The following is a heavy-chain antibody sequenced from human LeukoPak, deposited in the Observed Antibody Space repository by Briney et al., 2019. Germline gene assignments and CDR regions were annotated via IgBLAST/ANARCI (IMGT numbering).Heavy chain of an antibody. J-gene: IGHJ6*03. V-gene: IGHV3-30*03. CDR1: GFTFSSYW. Sequence: GGSLRLSCAASGFTFSSYWMHWVRQAPGKGLEWVAVISYDGSNKYYADSVKGRFTISRDNSKNTLYLQMNSLRAEDTAVYYCARERIGYCSRTSCYLERYYYYMDVWGKGTTVTVSS. CDR3: ARERIGYCSRTSCYLERYYYYMDV. CDR2: ISYDGSNK. D-gene: IGHD2-2*01.